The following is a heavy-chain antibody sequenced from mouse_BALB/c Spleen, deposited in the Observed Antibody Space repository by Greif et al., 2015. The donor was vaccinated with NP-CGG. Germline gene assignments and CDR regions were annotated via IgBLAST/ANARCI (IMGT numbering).Heavy chain of an antibody. V-gene: IGHV1-7*01. CDR3: ARANPHYFDY. CDR2: INPSTGYT. CDR1: GYTFTSYW. Sequence: VQLQESGAELAKPGASVKMSCKASGYTFTSYWMHWVRQRPGQGLEWIGYINPSTGYTEYNQKFKDKATLTADKSSSTAYMQLSSLTSEDSAVYYCARANPHYFDYWGQGTTLTVSS. D-gene: IGHD1-2*01. J-gene: IGHJ2*01.